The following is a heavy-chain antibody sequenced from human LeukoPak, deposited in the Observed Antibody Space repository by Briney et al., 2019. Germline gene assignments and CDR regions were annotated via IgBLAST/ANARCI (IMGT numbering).Heavy chain of an antibody. Sequence: GGSLRLSCAASGFTFDDYTMHWVRQAPGKGLEWVSLISWDGGSTYYADSVKGRFTISRDNSKNSLYLQMNSLRTEDTALYYYAKDYCSSTSCYDYYYYMDVWGKGTTVTVSS. CDR1: GFTFDDYT. CDR3: AKDYCSSTSCYDYYYYMDV. J-gene: IGHJ6*03. V-gene: IGHV3-43*01. CDR2: ISWDGGST. D-gene: IGHD2-2*01.